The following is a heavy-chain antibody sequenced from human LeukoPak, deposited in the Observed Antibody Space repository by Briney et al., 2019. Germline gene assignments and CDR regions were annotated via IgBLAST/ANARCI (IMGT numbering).Heavy chain of an antibody. CDR3: ARGRSPPAAAESLFDP. J-gene: IGHJ5*02. Sequence: GASVKVSCKASGYTFTNDDINWVRQATGQGLEWMGWMNPNSGNTSYAQNFQGRVTMTRNTSTTTAYMELSSLTSEDTAVYYCARGRSPPAAAESLFDPWGQGTLVTVSS. CDR1: GYTFTNDD. CDR2: MNPNSGNT. D-gene: IGHD6-13*01. V-gene: IGHV1-8*01.